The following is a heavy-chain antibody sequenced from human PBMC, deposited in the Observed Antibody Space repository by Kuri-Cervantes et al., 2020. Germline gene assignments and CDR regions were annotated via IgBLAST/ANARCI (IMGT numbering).Heavy chain of an antibody. CDR2: IKSKTDGDTT. CDR3: TTDWVRD. CDR1: RFTFSNVW. D-gene: IGHD2-21*01. Sequence: GGSRRPSCAASRFTFSNVWMRWVRQAPGKGLDWVGRIKSKTDGDTTDYAALVKGRFTISREDSKNTLYLQMNSLKTEDTAVYYCTTDWVRDWGQGTLVTVSS. V-gene: IGHV3-15*01. J-gene: IGHJ4*02.